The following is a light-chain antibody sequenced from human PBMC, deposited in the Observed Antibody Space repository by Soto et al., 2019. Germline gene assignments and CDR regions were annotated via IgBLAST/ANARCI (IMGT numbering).Light chain of an antibody. Sequence: QSVLTQPPSASGSPGQSVTISRTGSSSDVGDYNHVSWYQQHPGKAPKLVIYEVDKRPSGVPERFSGSKSGNTASLTVSGLQTEDEADYYCTSNTDSDSYVFGTGTKVTVL. CDR2: EVD. CDR3: TSNTDSDSYV. CDR1: SSDVGDYNH. V-gene: IGLV2-8*01. J-gene: IGLJ1*01.